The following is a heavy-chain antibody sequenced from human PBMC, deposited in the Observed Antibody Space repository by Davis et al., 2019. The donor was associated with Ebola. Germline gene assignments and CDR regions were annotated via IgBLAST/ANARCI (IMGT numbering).Heavy chain of an antibody. CDR2: IYYSGST. CDR3: ARVIVPYGMDV. Sequence: MPSETLSLTCTVAGGSISSYYWRWIRQPPGKGLEWLGYIYYSGSTNYNPSLKSRVTISVDTSKNQFSLKLSSVTAADTAVYYCARVIVPYGMDVWGKGTTVTVSS. D-gene: IGHD3-22*01. CDR1: GGSISSYY. V-gene: IGHV4-59*08. J-gene: IGHJ6*04.